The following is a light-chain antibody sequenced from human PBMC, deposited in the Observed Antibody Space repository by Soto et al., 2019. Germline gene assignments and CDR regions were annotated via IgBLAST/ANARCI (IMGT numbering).Light chain of an antibody. V-gene: IGKV3-20*01. CDR1: QSVSSIY. CDR2: AAS. J-gene: IGKJ1*01. CDR3: RHYVNSQWT. Sequence: EIVLTQSPDTQSLSPGERATLSCRPSQSVSSIYLDWFQQKPGQAPRLLIYAASSRATGIPDRFSGGASATDFTLTISRLEPEDFAVYYCRHYVNSQWTFGQGTKVEIK.